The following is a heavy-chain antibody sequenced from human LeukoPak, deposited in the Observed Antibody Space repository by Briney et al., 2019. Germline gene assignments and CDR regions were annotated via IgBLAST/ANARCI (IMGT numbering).Heavy chain of an antibody. CDR3: ARVPFIVGATSFDY. V-gene: IGHV4-39*07. J-gene: IGHJ4*02. D-gene: IGHD1-26*01. CDR2: IYHSGST. CDR1: GGSISSSSYY. Sequence: SETLSLTCTVSGGSISSSSYYWGWIRQPPGKGLEWIGEIYHSGSTNYNPSLKSRVTISVDKSKNQFSLKLSSVTAADTAVYYCARVPFIVGATSFDYWGQGTLVTVSS.